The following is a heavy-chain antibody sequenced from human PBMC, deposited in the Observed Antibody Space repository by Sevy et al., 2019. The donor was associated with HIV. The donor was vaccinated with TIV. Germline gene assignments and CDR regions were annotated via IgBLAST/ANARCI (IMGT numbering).Heavy chain of an antibody. V-gene: IGHV3-23*01. J-gene: IGHJ4*02. CDR1: GFTFSSYA. CDR2: ISGSGGST. D-gene: IGHD3-16*02. CDR3: AAYYDYIWGSYRLDY. Sequence: GGSLRLSCAASGFTFSSYAMSWVRQAPGKGLEWVSAISGSGGSTYYADSVKGRFTISRDNSKNTLYLQMNSLSAEDTAVYYCAAYYDYIWGSYRLDYWGQGTLVTVSS.